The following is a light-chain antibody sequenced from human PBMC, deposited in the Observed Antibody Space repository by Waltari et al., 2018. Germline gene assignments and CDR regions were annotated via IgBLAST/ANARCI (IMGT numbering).Light chain of an antibody. J-gene: IGKJ2*01. V-gene: IGKV3-15*01. CDR3: QQYSKWPPHT. Sequence: ETVMTQFPATLSVSPGETATLSCRASKSVSSNLAWYQQKPGQAPRLLIYGASTRATGIPARFSGSGSGTDFTLTISSLQSEDFAVYYCQQYSKWPPHTFGQGTKLEL. CDR1: KSVSSN. CDR2: GAS.